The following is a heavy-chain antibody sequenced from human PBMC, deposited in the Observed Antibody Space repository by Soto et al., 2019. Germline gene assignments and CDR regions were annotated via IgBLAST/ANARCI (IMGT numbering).Heavy chain of an antibody. J-gene: IGHJ4*02. V-gene: IGHV4-59*12. D-gene: IGHD7-27*01. CDR2: IYHSGST. CDR1: GGSISSYY. Sequence: SETLSLTCTVSGGSISSYYWTWIRQPPGKGLEWIGYIYHSGSTYYNPSLKSRVTISVDRSKNQFSLKLSSVTAADTAVYYCARSSTNWGLWNWGQGTLVIVSS. CDR3: ARSSTNWGLWN.